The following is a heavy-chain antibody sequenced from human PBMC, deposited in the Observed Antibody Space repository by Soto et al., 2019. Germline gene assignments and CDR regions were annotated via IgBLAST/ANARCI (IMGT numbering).Heavy chain of an antibody. V-gene: IGHV1-18*01. CDR1: GNTFASHG. D-gene: IGHD3-10*01. Sequence: ASVKVSCNASGNTFASHGFSGVRQSPGQGLEWMGWISGFNGQTNYALKFQGRVTLTTDTSTSTAYMELRSLRSDDTAVYFCAIVDPRGVAVVRDYWGQGTLVTVSS. J-gene: IGHJ4*02. CDR2: ISGFNGQT. CDR3: AIVDPRGVAVVRDY.